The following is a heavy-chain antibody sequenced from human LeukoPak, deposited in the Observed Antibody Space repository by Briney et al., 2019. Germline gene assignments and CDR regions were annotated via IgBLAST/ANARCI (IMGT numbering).Heavy chain of an antibody. Sequence: GGSLRLSCAASGFTFSSYDMHWVRQAPGKGLEWVAVIWYDGINKYYVDPVKGRFTISRDNSKNTLYLQMNSLRAEDTAVYYCARDRDVWGQGTLVTVSS. V-gene: IGHV3-33*01. CDR2: IWYDGINK. CDR3: ARDRDV. J-gene: IGHJ4*02. CDR1: GFTFSSYD.